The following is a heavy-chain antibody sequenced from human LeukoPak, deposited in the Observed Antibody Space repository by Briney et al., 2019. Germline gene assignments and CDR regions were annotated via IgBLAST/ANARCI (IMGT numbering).Heavy chain of an antibody. V-gene: IGHV1-2*02. CDR1: GYTFTGYY. J-gene: IGHJ4*02. CDR3: ARGGWSSSPYFDY. Sequence: ASVKVSCKTSGYTFTGYYMHWVRQAPGQGLEWMGSVDPNTGDTNYPQNFQGRVTMTRDTSISTAYMELSSLRYDDTAVYYCARGGWSSSPYFDYWGQGTLVTVSS. CDR2: VDPNTGDT. D-gene: IGHD6-6*01.